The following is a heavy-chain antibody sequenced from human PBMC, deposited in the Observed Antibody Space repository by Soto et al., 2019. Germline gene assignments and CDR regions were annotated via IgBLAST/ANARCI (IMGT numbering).Heavy chain of an antibody. CDR2: ISYDGFNR. Sequence: QVHLVESGGGVVQPGRSLRLSCAASGSTFGSYAMHWVRQAPGGALEWVAVISYDGFNRYYAESVKGRFTISRDNSKNTLYLQMDNLKPDDAAVYFCAGVEDEGGSFYDWGQGTLVTVSS. CDR3: AGVEDEGGSFYD. CDR1: GSTFGSYA. V-gene: IGHV3-30*01. D-gene: IGHD1-26*01. J-gene: IGHJ4*02.